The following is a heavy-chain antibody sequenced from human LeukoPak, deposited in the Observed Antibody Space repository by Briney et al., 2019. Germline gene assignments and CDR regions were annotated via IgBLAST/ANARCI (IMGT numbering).Heavy chain of an antibody. Sequence: SETLSLTCTVSGGSISSSYWSWIRQPAGKGLEWIGRIYTSGSTNYNPSLKSRVTMSVDTSKNQFSLKLSSVTAADTAVYYCARSVEQQWLVPGNWFDPWGQGTLVTVSS. V-gene: IGHV4-4*07. D-gene: IGHD6-19*01. CDR2: IYTSGST. CDR1: GGSISSSY. CDR3: ARSVEQQWLVPGNWFDP. J-gene: IGHJ5*02.